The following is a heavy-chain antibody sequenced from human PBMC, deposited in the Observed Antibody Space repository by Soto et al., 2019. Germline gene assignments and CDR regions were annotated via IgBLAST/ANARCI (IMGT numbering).Heavy chain of an antibody. J-gene: IGHJ6*03. Sequence: ASVKVSCKASGYTFTSYGISWVRQAPGQGLEWMGWISAYNGNTNYAQKLQGRVTMTTDTSTSTAYMELRSLRSDDTAVYYCARKKVSSSSWHYYYYYYMDVWGKGTTVTVSS. CDR2: ISAYNGNT. D-gene: IGHD6-13*01. V-gene: IGHV1-18*01. CDR1: GYTFTSYG. CDR3: ARKKVSSSSWHYYYYYYMDV.